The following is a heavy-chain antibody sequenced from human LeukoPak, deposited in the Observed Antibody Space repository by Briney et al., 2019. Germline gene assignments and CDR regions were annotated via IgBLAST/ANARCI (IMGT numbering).Heavy chain of an antibody. Sequence: PGGSLRLSCAASGFAFSDYYMSCIRQAPGKGLEWVSYISSSGSIIYCADSVKGRFTISRDNSKDTLYLQMSSLRADDTAVYYCARAEYDSSLGFGFWGQGALVTVSS. CDR2: ISSSGSII. J-gene: IGHJ4*02. CDR1: GFAFSDYY. D-gene: IGHD3-22*01. V-gene: IGHV3-11*01. CDR3: ARAEYDSSLGFGF.